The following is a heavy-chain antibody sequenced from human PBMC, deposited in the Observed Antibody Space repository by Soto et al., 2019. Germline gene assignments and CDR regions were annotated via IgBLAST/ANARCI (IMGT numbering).Heavy chain of an antibody. J-gene: IGHJ6*02. D-gene: IGHD3-3*01. CDR1: GFTFSSYA. V-gene: IGHV3-23*01. CDR2: ISSSSSSR. Sequence: GGSLRLSCAASGFTFSSYAMSWVRQAPGKGLEWVSAISSSSSSRYYADSVKGRFTISRDNAKNTLYLQMNSLRAEDTAVYYCARGTAGYYDFWSGSGYYYGMDVWGQGTTVTVSS. CDR3: ARGTAGYYDFWSGSGYYYGMDV.